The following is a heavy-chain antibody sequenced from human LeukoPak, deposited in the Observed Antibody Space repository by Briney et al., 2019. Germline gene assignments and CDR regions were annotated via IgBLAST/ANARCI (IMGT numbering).Heavy chain of an antibody. V-gene: IGHV1-69*16. Sequence: ASVKVSCKASGGSLSDYTISWVRQAPGQGLEWMGGIIPMLGTAKYAQNFQGRVTITTDDSSSTVYMELSSLRFEDTASYFCARDGLLTRTGMDVWGKETTVTVSP. J-gene: IGHJ6*04. D-gene: IGHD3/OR15-3a*01. CDR1: GGSLSDYT. CDR3: ARDGLLTRTGMDV. CDR2: IIPMLGTA.